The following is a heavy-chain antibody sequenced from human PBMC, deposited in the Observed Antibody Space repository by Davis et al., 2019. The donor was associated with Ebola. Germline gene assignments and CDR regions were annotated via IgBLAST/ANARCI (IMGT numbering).Heavy chain of an antibody. J-gene: IGHJ5*02. D-gene: IGHD6-6*01. V-gene: IGHV4-31*11. CDR2: IHSTGSS. Sequence: SETLSLTCAVSGGSISSGGYSWSWLRQHPGKGLEWIGYIHSTGSSYYNPSLESRVTISGYTSKNQFTLKLTSVTAADTAVYYCARYPDYTTSSYGWFDPWGLGTLVTVS. CDR3: ARYPDYTTSSYGWFDP. CDR1: GGSISSGGYS.